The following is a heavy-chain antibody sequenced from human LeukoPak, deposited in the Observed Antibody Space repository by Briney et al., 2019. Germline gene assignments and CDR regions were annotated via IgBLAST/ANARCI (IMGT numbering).Heavy chain of an antibody. CDR1: GFTFSSYA. J-gene: IGHJ4*02. D-gene: IGHD5-12*01. CDR3: ARGGLTVATVPFDY. V-gene: IGHV3-30*04. Sequence: PGGSLRLSCAASGFTFSSYAMHWVRQAPGKGLEWVAVISYDGSNKYYADSVKGRFTISRDNSKNTLYLQMNSLRAEDTAVYYCARGGLTVATVPFDYWGQGTLVTVSS. CDR2: ISYDGSNK.